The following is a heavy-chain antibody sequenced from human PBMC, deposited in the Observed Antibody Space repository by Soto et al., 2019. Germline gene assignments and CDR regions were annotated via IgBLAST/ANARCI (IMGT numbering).Heavy chain of an antibody. D-gene: IGHD3-16*01. CDR2: ISYDGSNK. J-gene: IGHJ5*02. V-gene: IGHV3-30*18. Sequence: GGSLRLSCAASGFTFSSYGMHWVRQAPGKGLEWVAVISYDGSNKYYADSVKGRFTISRDNSKNTLYLQMNSLRAEDTAVYYCAKDRMGAHWFDPWGQGTLVTVSS. CDR3: AKDRMGAHWFDP. CDR1: GFTFSSYG.